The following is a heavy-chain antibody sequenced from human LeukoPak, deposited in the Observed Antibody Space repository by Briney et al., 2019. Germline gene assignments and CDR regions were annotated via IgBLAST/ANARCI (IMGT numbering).Heavy chain of an antibody. CDR3: ARGDIVVVPGVYWYFDL. CDR2: IYYSGST. J-gene: IGHJ2*01. V-gene: IGHV4-31*03. D-gene: IGHD2-2*01. Sequence: SETLSLTCTVSGGSISSGDYYWSWIRQHPGKGLEWIGYIYYSGSTYYNPSLKSRVTISVDTSKNQFSLKLSSVTAADTAVYYCARGDIVVVPGVYWYFDLWGRGTLVTVSS. CDR1: GGSISSGDYY.